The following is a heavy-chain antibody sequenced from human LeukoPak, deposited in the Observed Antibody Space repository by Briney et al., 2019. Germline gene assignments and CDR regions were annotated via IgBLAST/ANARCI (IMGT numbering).Heavy chain of an antibody. CDR2: ISNEGSKK. V-gene: IGHV3-33*05. D-gene: IGHD2-15*01. J-gene: IGHJ4*02. Sequence: GRSMRLSCAAAGFTFSSYGMHWVRQAPGGGLGWVAVISNEGSKKYYADSVKGRFTLSRDNSKNTPYLQMNSLRAEDTAVYYWAKAVVPAIGYWGQGTLVTVSS. CDR3: AKAVVPAIGY. CDR1: GFTFSSYG.